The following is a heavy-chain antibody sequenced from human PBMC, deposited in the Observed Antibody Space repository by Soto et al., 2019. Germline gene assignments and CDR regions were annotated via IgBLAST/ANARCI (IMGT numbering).Heavy chain of an antibody. V-gene: IGHV5-51*01. Sequence: GECLKISCKGSGYNFATYWIGWVRQMPGKGLEWMGIIYPGDSDIRYSPSFQGQVTISVDKSISTAYLQWSSLKASDTAMYYCVSQEMLTRYEYGKDESGQGT. CDR3: VSQEMLTRYEYGKDE. D-gene: IGHD2-8*01. CDR1: GYNFATYW. CDR2: IYPGDSDI. J-gene: IGHJ6*02.